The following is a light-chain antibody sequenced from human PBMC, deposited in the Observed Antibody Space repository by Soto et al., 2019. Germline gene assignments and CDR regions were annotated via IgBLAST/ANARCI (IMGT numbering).Light chain of an antibody. CDR3: CSYARSTTVV. CDR2: EGS. J-gene: IGLJ2*01. V-gene: IGLV2-23*01. CDR1: SSDVGYYNL. Sequence: QSVLTQPASVSGSPGQSITISCTGTSSDVGYYNLVSWYQQHPGKALKLIIYEGSKRPSGVSNRFSGSKSGTTASLTISGLQAEDEGHYSCCSYARSTTVVFGGGTKLTVL.